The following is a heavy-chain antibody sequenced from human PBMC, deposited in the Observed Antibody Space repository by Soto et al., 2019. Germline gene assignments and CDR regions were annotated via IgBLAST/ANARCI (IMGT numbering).Heavy chain of an antibody. V-gene: IGHV4-34*01. Sequence: SETLSLTCAVYGGSFSGYYWSWIRQPPGKGLEWIGEINHSGSTNYNPSLKSRVTISVGTSKNQFSLKLSSVTAADTAVYYCARGLGGSSWYYYYYYMDVWGKGTTVTVSS. J-gene: IGHJ6*03. CDR1: GGSFSGYY. CDR2: INHSGST. D-gene: IGHD6-13*01. CDR3: ARGLGGSSWYYYYYYMDV.